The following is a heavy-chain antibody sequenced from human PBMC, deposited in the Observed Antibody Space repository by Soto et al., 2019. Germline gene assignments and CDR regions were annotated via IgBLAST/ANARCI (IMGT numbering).Heavy chain of an antibody. D-gene: IGHD3-16*02. J-gene: IGHJ5*02. V-gene: IGHV4-34*01. CDR2: INHSGST. Sequence: SETLSLTCAVYGGSFSGYYWSWIRQPPGKGLEWIGEINHSGSTNYNPSLKSRVTISVDTSKNQFSLKLSSVTAADTAVYYCARAGFDYVWGSYRLNWFDPWGQGTLVTVSS. CDR3: ARAGFDYVWGSYRLNWFDP. CDR1: GGSFSGYY.